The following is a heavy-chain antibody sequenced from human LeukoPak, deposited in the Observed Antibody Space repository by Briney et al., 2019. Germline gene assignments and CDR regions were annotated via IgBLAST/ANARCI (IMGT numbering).Heavy chain of an antibody. CDR3: ASYYDSSGAPFDY. D-gene: IGHD3-22*01. Sequence: SVKVSCKASGGTFSSHAISWVRQAPGQGLEWMGGIIPIFGTANYAQKFQGRVTITTDESTSTAYMELSSLRSEDTAVYYCASYYDSSGAPFDYWGQGTLVTASS. CDR2: IIPIFGTA. J-gene: IGHJ4*02. V-gene: IGHV1-69*05. CDR1: GGTFSSHA.